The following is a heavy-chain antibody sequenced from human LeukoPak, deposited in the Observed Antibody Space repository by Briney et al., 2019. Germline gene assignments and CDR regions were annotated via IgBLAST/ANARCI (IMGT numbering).Heavy chain of an antibody. Sequence: SVKVSCKASGGTFSSYAISWVRQAPGQGLEWMGGIIPIFGTANYAQKFQGRVTITADESTSTAYMELSSLRSEDTAVYYCASSRYCSSTSCYSGYNWFDPWGQGTLVTVSS. V-gene: IGHV1-69*01. CDR3: ASSRYCSSTSCYSGYNWFDP. J-gene: IGHJ5*02. CDR2: IIPIFGTA. D-gene: IGHD2-2*01. CDR1: GGTFSSYA.